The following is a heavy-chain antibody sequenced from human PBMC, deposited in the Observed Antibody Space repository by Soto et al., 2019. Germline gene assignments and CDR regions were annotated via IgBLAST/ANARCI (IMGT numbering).Heavy chain of an antibody. D-gene: IGHD3-10*01. V-gene: IGHV3-11*01. Sequence: PGGSLRLSCAASGFTFSDYYMGWMCQAPGKGLEWVSYISNSGNTLYYADSVKGRFTVSRDNAKNSLYLQMNSLRAEDTAVYYCARAKGSYAFDIWGQGTMVTVSS. CDR1: GFTFSDYY. J-gene: IGHJ3*02. CDR2: ISNSGNTL. CDR3: ARAKGSYAFDI.